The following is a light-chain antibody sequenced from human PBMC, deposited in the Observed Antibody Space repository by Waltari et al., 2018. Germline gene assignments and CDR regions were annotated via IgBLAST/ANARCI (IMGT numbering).Light chain of an antibody. CDR2: EVS. Sequence: QSALTPPASVSGSPGQSITTSCTGAITDIGASNYVSWFHQHPGKDPKLMIYEVSNRPSGVSNRFSGSKSGNTASLTISGLQTEDEADYYCSSYTTSITWVFGGGTKLTVL. J-gene: IGLJ3*02. CDR3: SSYTTSITWV. V-gene: IGLV2-14*01. CDR1: ITDIGASNY.